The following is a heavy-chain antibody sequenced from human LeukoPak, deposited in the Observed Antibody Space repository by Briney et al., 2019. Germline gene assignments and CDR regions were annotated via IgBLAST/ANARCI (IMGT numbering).Heavy chain of an antibody. Sequence: GGSLRLSCAASGFTFSSYSMNWVRQAPGKGLEWVSSISSSSSYIYYADSVKGRFTISRDNAKNSLYLQMNSLRAEDTAVYYCARDPPFGHSQATDLWGQGTLVTVSS. CDR2: ISSSSSYI. V-gene: IGHV3-21*01. CDR1: GFTFSSYS. D-gene: IGHD3-10*01. CDR3: ARDPPFGHSQATDL. J-gene: IGHJ4*02.